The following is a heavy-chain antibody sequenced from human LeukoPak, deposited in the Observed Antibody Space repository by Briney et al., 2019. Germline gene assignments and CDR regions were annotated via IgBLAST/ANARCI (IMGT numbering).Heavy chain of an antibody. CDR3: ARLGGSGWYGMDV. V-gene: IGHV5-10-1*01. D-gene: IGHD6-19*01. CDR1: GYSFTSYW. J-gene: IGHJ6*02. CDR2: IDPSDSYT. Sequence: GESLKISCKGSGYSFTSYWISWVRQMPGKGLEWMGRIDPSDSYTNYSPSFQGYVTISVDKSMNTAYLQWSSLRASDTAMYYCARLGGSGWYGMDVWGQGTTVTVSS.